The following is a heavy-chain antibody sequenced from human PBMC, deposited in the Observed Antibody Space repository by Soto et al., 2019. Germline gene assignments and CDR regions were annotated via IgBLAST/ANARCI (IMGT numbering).Heavy chain of an antibody. CDR2: IYHNGRT. Sequence: SETLSLTCTVSGGSISNAAYSWSWIRQPPGKGLEWIGSIYHNGRTYYNPSLKSRVTLSIDTYKNQFSLNLSSVTAADTAVYYCARQDRVVVEGRWFDPWGQGTLVTVSS. V-gene: IGHV4-30-2*03. D-gene: IGHD2-15*01. CDR3: ARQDRVVVEGRWFDP. J-gene: IGHJ5*02. CDR1: GGSISNAAYS.